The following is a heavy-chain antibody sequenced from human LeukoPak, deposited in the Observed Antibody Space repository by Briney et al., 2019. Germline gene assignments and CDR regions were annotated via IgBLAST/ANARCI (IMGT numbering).Heavy chain of an antibody. CDR2: ISSSSSYI. CDR3: ARASYCSSTSCYTKNNWFDP. Sequence: GGSLRLSCAAAAFTFSSYSMNWVRQAPGKGLDWVSSISSSSSYIYYADSVKGRFTISRDNAKNSLYLQMTSLRAEDTAVYYCARASYCSSTSCYTKNNWFDPWGQGTLVTVSS. CDR1: AFTFSSYS. D-gene: IGHD2-2*02. J-gene: IGHJ5*02. V-gene: IGHV3-21*01.